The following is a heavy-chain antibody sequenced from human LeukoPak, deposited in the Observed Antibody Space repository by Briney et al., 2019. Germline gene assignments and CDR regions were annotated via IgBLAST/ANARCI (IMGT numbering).Heavy chain of an antibody. J-gene: IGHJ4*02. CDR1: GGTFSSYA. V-gene: IGHV1-69*05. CDR2: IIPIFGTA. CDR3: ARRGFKTGTTDYFDY. Sequence: ASVKVSCKASGGTFSSYAISWVRQAPGQGLEWMGGIIPIFGTANYAQKFQGRVTITTDESTSTAYMELSSLRSEDTAVYYCARRGFKTGTTDYFDYWGQGTLVTVSS. D-gene: IGHD1-14*01.